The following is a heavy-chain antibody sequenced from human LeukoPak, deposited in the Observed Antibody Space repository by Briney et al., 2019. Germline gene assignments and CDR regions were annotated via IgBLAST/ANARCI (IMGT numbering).Heavy chain of an antibody. CDR1: GYTFSSFY. CDR2: INPTGGST. D-gene: IGHD6-13*01. CDR3: GGNASPPPIAAAGKRYYYYGMDV. J-gene: IGHJ6*02. V-gene: IGHV1-46*03. Sequence: ASVKVSCKASGYTFSSFYMHWVRQAPGQGLEWMGIINPTGGSTNYAQKFQGRVTITADESTSTAYMELSSLRSEDTAVYYCGGNASPPPIAAAGKRYYYYGMDVWGQGTTVTVSS.